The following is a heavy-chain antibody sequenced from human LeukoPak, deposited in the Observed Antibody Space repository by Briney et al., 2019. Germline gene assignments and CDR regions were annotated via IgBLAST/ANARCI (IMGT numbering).Heavy chain of an antibody. CDR3: ARWGMDYYYMDV. J-gene: IGHJ6*03. V-gene: IGHV1-2*02. Sequence: GASVKVSCKASGYTFTSYDINWVRQAPGQGLEWMGWINPNSGGTNYAQKFQGRVTMTRDTSISTAYMELSRLRSDDTAVYYCARWGMDYYYMDVWGKGTTVTVSS. CDR1: GYTFTSYD. D-gene: IGHD2-8*01. CDR2: INPNSGGT.